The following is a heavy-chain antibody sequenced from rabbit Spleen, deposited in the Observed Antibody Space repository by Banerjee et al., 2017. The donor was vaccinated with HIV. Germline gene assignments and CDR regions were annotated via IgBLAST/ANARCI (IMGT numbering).Heavy chain of an antibody. CDR3: ARDSGSSFSSYGMDL. V-gene: IGHV1S40*01. CDR1: GFSFNSGYD. J-gene: IGHJ6*01. Sequence: QSLEESGGGLVKPGASLTLTCKASGFSFNSGYDMCWVRQAPGKGLEWIACIYTGTVSDRTYYASWAKGRFTISKTSSTTVTLQMTSLTAADTATYFCARDSGSSFSSYGMDLWGPGTLVTVS. CDR2: IYTGTVSDRT. D-gene: IGHD8-1*01.